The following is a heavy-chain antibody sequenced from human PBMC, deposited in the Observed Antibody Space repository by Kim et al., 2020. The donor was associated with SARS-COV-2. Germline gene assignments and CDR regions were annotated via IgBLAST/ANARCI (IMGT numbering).Heavy chain of an antibody. D-gene: IGHD3-3*01. Sequence: GGSLRLSCAASGFTFSSYGMHWVRQAPGKGLEWVAVIWYDGNNKYYADSVKGRFTISRDNSKNTLYLQMNSLRAEDTAVYYCARVVTYYDFWSGYYTGNYTDVWGKGTTVTVSS. J-gene: IGHJ6*03. CDR2: IWYDGNNK. V-gene: IGHV3-33*01. CDR1: GFTFSSYG. CDR3: ARVVTYYDFWSGYYTGNYTDV.